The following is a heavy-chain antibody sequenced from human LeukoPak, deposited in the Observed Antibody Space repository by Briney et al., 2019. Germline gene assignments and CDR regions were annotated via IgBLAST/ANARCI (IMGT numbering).Heavy chain of an antibody. Sequence: GGSLRLSCAASGFTFSDNYMSWIRQAPGKGVVWVSYISGDSSAIYYADSVKGRFTISRDNAKNSLYLQMNSLRAEDTALYYCARDLGGSGWFNFDYWGQGTLVTVSS. CDR3: ARDLGGSGWFNFDY. CDR1: GFTFSDNY. D-gene: IGHD6-19*01. J-gene: IGHJ4*02. V-gene: IGHV3-11*01. CDR2: ISGDSSAI.